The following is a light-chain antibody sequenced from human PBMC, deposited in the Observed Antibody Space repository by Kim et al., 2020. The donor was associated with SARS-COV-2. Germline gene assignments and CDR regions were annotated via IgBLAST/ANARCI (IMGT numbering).Light chain of an antibody. Sequence: LSPGERATLSCRASQSVSTYLAWHQQKPGQAPRLLIFDASNRATGIPARFSGSGSGTDFTLTISSLEPEDFAVYYCQQRSNWPITFGQGTRLEIK. CDR2: DAS. V-gene: IGKV3-11*01. J-gene: IGKJ5*01. CDR1: QSVSTY. CDR3: QQRSNWPIT.